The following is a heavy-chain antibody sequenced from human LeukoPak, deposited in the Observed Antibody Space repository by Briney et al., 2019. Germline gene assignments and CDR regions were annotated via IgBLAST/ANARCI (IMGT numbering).Heavy chain of an antibody. V-gene: IGHV4-59*01. Sequence: SETLSLTCTVSGGSISSYYWSWIRQPPGKGLEWIGYIYYSGSTNYNPSLKSRVTISVDTSKNQFSLKLSSVTAADTAVYYCAREEYYYGSGSYYNWFDPWGQGTLVTVSS. CDR1: GGSISSYY. J-gene: IGHJ5*02. CDR3: AREEYYYGSGSYYNWFDP. D-gene: IGHD3-10*01. CDR2: IYYSGST.